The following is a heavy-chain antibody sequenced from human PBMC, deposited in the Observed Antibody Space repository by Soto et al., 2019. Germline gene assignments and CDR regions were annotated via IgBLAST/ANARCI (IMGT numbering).Heavy chain of an antibody. D-gene: IGHD5-12*01. Sequence: GGSLRLSCAASGFTVTSYHMNWVRQAPGKGLEWVSVIYSGGSTYYGDSVKGRFTISRDNSKNMLSLQMNSLRADDTAVYYCLRGNSGYGNFDYWGQGTRVTVSS. CDR3: LRGNSGYGNFDY. CDR1: GFTVTSYH. CDR2: IYSGGST. V-gene: IGHV3-53*01. J-gene: IGHJ4*02.